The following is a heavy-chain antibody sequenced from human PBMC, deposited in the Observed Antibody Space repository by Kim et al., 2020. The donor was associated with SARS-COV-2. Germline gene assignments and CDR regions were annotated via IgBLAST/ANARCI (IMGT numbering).Heavy chain of an antibody. CDR1: GYTFTSYG. J-gene: IGHJ2*01. CDR3: AGERGSMGLGYFEL. Sequence: ASVKVSCKASGYTFTSYGISWVRQAPGQGLERMGWISAYNGNTNYAQKLQGRVTMTTDTSTNTAYMELRSLRPDDTAVHYCAGERGSMGLGYFELWGRGTLVTVPS. CDR2: ISAYNGNT. D-gene: IGHD3-10*01. V-gene: IGHV1-18*01.